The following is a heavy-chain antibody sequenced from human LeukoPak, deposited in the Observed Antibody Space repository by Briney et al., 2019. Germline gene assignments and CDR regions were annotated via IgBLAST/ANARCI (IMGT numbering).Heavy chain of an antibody. V-gene: IGHV1-2*02. CDR1: GYTFTGYY. D-gene: IGHD3-22*01. Sequence: ASVKVSCKASGYTFTGYYMHWVRQAPGQGLEWMGWINPNSGGTNYAQKFQGRVTMTRDTSISTAYMELSRLRSDDTAVYYCARNYYDSSGYRHAFDIWGQGTMVTVSS. CDR3: ARNYYDSSGYRHAFDI. CDR2: INPNSGGT. J-gene: IGHJ3*02.